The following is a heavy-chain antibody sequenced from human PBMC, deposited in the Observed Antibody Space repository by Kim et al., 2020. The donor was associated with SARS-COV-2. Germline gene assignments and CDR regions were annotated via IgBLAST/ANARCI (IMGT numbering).Heavy chain of an antibody. Sequence: SETLSLTCTVSGGSISSSSSYWGWIRQPPGKRLEWIGSIYYSGSTYYNPPLKSRVTISLDTSKNQFSLKMSSVTAADTAVYYCARPRGNGWFDPWGQGTLVIVST. D-gene: IGHD2-8*01. CDR2: IYYSGST. J-gene: IGHJ5*02. V-gene: IGHV4-39*01. CDR1: GGSISSSSSY. CDR3: ARPRGNGWFDP.